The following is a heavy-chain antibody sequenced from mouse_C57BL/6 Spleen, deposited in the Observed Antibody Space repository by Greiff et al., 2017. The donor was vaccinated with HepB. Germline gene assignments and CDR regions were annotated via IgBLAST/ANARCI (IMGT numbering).Heavy chain of an antibody. Sequence: QVQLQQPGAELVRPGSSVKLSCKASGYTFTSYWMHWVKQRPIQGLEWIGNIDPSDSETHYNQKFKDKATLTVDKSSSTAYMQLSSLTSEDSAVYYCARAYYSKGYWYFDVWGTGTTVTVSS. CDR1: GYTFTSYW. D-gene: IGHD2-5*01. CDR2: IDPSDSET. CDR3: ARAYYSKGYWYFDV. V-gene: IGHV1-52*01. J-gene: IGHJ1*03.